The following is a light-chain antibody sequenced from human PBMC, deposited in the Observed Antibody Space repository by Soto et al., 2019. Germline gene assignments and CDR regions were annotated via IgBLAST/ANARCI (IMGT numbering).Light chain of an antibody. CDR3: MQALQTPWT. CDR1: QSLLHSNGYNY. CDR2: LGS. J-gene: IGKJ1*01. Sequence: DIVMTQSPLSLPVTPGEAASISFRSSQSLLHSNGYNYLDWYLQKPGQSPQLLIYLGSNRSSGVPDRFSGSGSGTDFTLKISRVEAEDVGVYYCMQALQTPWTFGQGTKVDI. V-gene: IGKV2-28*01.